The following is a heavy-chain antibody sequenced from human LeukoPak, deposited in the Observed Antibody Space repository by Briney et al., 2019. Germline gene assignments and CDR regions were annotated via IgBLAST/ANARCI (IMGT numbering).Heavy chain of an antibody. Sequence: PGGSLRLSCAASGFTFSSYGMSWVRQAPGKGLEWVSAISGSGGSTYYADSVKGRFTISRDNSKNTLYLQMNSLRAEDTAVYYCAKGVLRYFDWLSWGQGTLVTVSS. CDR3: AKGVLRYFDWLS. D-gene: IGHD3-9*01. V-gene: IGHV3-23*01. J-gene: IGHJ5*02. CDR1: GFTFSSYG. CDR2: ISGSGGST.